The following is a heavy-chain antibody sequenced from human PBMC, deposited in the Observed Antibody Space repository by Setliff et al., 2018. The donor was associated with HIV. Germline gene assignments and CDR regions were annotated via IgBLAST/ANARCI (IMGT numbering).Heavy chain of an antibody. CDR3: ARRQYHSGWGFQY. V-gene: IGHV3-48*04. CDR2: IGGHGSII. D-gene: IGHD6-19*01. CDR1: GFTFSSYW. J-gene: IGHJ1*01. Sequence: GGSLRLSCAASGFTFSSYWMSWVRQAPGKGLEWISFIGGHGSIIHYADSVKGRFTISRDNAKNSLYLQMNSLRAEDTAVYYCARRQYHSGWGFQYWGQGTLVTVSS.